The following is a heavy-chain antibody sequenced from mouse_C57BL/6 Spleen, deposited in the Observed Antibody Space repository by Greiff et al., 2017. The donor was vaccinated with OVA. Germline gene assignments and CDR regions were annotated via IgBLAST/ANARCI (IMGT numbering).Heavy chain of an antibody. V-gene: IGHV5-17*01. CDR1: GFTFSDYG. CDR2: ISSGSSTI. D-gene: IGHD3-3*01. Sequence: EVMLVESGGGLVKPGGSLKLSCAASGFTFSDYGMHWVRQAPEKGLEWVAYISSGSSTIYYADTVKGRFTISRDNAKNTLFLQMTSLRSEDTAMYYCARRDSLLAMDYWGQGTSVTVSS. J-gene: IGHJ4*01. CDR3: ARRDSLLAMDY.